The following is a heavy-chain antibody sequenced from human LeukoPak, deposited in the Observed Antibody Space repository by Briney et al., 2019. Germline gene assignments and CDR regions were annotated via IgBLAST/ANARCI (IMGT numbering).Heavy chain of an antibody. Sequence: SETLSLTCAVSDDSFSSHYWTWIRQPPGKGLEWIGFISYIGSTNYNPSLKSRVTISIDTSKNQFSLQLTSVTAADTAVYYCARDLVTVTKGFDIWGQGTMVSVSS. CDR1: DDSFSSHY. CDR2: ISYIGST. V-gene: IGHV4-59*11. CDR3: ARDLVTVTKGFDI. D-gene: IGHD4-17*01. J-gene: IGHJ3*02.